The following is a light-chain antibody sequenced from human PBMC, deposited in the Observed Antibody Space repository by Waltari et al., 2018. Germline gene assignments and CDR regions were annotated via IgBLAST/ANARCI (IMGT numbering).Light chain of an antibody. J-gene: IGKJ4*01. CDR3: QQYGSSPLT. CDR1: QSVSSSY. V-gene: IGKV3-20*01. Sequence: EIVLMQSPGILSLSPGERAPLSCRASQSVSSSYLAWYQQKPGQAPRLLIYGTSSRATGIPDRFSGSGSGTDFTLTISRLEPEDFAVYYCQQYGSSPLTFGGGTKVEIK. CDR2: GTS.